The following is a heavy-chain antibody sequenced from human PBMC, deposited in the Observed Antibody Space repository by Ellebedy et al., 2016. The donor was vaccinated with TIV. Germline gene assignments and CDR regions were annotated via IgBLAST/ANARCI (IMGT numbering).Heavy chain of an antibody. D-gene: IGHD4-17*01. CDR1: GFSFSRYW. J-gene: IGHJ6*02. CDR2: VNQDGSEN. CDR3: VRDGAYGDYSPGYYGLNV. Sequence: GGSLRLSCAASGFSFSRYWMTWVRQAPGKGLEWVANVNQDGSENYVVDFVKGRFTISRDNTKNSLFVQMNSLRVEDTAVYYCVRDGAYGDYSPGYYGLNVWGQGTAVTVSS. V-gene: IGHV3-7*03.